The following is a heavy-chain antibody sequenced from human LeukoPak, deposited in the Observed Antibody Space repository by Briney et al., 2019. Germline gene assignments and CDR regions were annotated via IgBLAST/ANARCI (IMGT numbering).Heavy chain of an antibody. V-gene: IGHV4-31*03. J-gene: IGHJ4*02. D-gene: IGHD3-3*01. CDR2: IYYSGST. Sequence: PSQTLSLTCTVSGGSISSGGYYWSWIRQHPGKGLEWIGYIYYSGSTYYNPSLKSRVTISVDTSKNQFSLKLSSVTAADTAVYYCARLNDFWSGYYIGWYYFDYWGQGTLVTVSS. CDR1: GGSISSGGYY. CDR3: ARLNDFWSGYYIGWYYFDY.